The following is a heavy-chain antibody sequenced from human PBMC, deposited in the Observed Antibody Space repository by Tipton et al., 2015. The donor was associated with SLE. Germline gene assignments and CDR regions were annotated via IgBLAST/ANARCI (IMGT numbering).Heavy chain of an antibody. CDR2: IDHTGST. D-gene: IGHD7-27*01. CDR3: ARDPNGGYGSFDY. V-gene: IGHV4-34*01. J-gene: IGHJ4*02. Sequence: TLSLTCKVSAGSFTGYYWSWVRQSPTKGLEWIGEIDHTGSTNYNPALKSRVTISVDTSKNQFSLRQTSVTAADTAVYYCARDPNGGYGSFDYWGLGALVTVSS. CDR1: AGSFTGYY.